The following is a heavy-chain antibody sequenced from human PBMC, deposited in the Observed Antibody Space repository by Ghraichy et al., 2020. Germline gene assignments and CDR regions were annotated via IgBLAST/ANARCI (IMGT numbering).Heavy chain of an antibody. CDR2: TSYDGNNK. J-gene: IGHJ6*02. CDR1: GFTFSRYG. Sequence: GGSLRLSCAASGFTFSRYGMHWVRQAPGKGLEWVAVTSYDGNNKNYADSVKGRFTISRDNSKNTLYLQMNSLRAEDTAVYYCAKERDSSGYYSFRGDYYGIDVWGQGTTVTVSS. V-gene: IGHV3-30*18. CDR3: AKERDSSGYYSFRGDYYGIDV. D-gene: IGHD3-22*01.